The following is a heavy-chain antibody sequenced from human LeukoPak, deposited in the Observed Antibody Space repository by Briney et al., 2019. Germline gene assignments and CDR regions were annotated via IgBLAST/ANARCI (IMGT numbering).Heavy chain of an antibody. Sequence: PSGTLSLTCAVSGGSISSSNWWSWVRQPPGKGLEWIGEIYHSGSTNYNPSLKSRVTISVDKSKNQFSLKLSSVTAADTAVYYCARVTENYDILTGYYPTNWFDPWGQGTLVTVSS. D-gene: IGHD3-9*01. CDR3: ARVTENYDILTGYYPTNWFDP. V-gene: IGHV4-4*02. J-gene: IGHJ5*02. CDR2: IYHSGST. CDR1: GGSISSSNW.